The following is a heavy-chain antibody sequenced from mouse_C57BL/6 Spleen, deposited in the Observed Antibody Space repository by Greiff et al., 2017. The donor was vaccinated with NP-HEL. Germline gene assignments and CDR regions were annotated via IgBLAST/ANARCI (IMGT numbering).Heavy chain of an antibody. D-gene: IGHD1-1*01. CDR3: ASDYYGSGY. CDR1: GYSFTGYY. V-gene: IGHV1-42*01. CDR2: INPSTGGT. J-gene: IGHJ2*01. Sequence: VHVKQSGPELVKPGASVKISCKASGYSFTGYYMNWVKQSPEKSLEWIGEINPSTGGTTYNQKFKAKATLTGDKSSSTAYMQLKSLTSEDSAVYYCASDYYGSGYWGQGTTLTVSS.